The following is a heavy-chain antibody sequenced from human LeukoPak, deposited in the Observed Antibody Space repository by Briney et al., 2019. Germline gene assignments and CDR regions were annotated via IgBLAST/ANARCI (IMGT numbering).Heavy chain of an antibody. CDR2: ITSSSTYM. Sequence: GGSLRLSCAASGFTFSSYSMNWVRQAPGKGLEWVSSITSSSTYMYYADSVRGRFTISRDNAKNSLYLQMNSLRAEDTAVYFCARDPYSGNYGAYYYYYMDVWGKGTTVTISS. CDR3: ARDPYSGNYGAYYYYYMDV. CDR1: GFTFSSYS. V-gene: IGHV3-21*01. D-gene: IGHD1-26*01. J-gene: IGHJ6*03.